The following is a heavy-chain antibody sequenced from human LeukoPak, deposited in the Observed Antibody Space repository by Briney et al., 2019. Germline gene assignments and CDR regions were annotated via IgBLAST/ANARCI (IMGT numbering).Heavy chain of an antibody. V-gene: IGHV4-61*02. CDR3: ARSWYNGNYHGAFNM. D-gene: IGHD1-26*01. Sequence: TSETLSLTRTLSGDFTTSDTYSWSWIRQPAGMQLEWIGRIYTTGTTNYNPSLRSRVTMSIDTSKNQFSLKLNSVTAADTAVYYCARSWYNGNYHGAFNMWDEGTMVTVTS. J-gene: IGHJ3*02. CDR1: GDFTTSDTYS. CDR2: IYTTGTT.